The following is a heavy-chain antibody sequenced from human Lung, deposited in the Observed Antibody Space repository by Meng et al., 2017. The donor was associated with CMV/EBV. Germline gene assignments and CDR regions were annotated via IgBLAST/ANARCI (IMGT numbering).Heavy chain of an antibody. J-gene: IGHJ4*02. Sequence: LAESGPGMVKPSVTLSLICGVSGVSINSNIRWTWARQPPWKGLEWIGDIDDSGSTDYNPSLNSRISISLDKSKNHFSLKVNSVTAADTAVYYCARGKQDAWELLAYWGQGALVTVSS. CDR1: GVSINSNIR. D-gene: IGHD1-26*01. V-gene: IGHV4-4*02. CDR3: ARGKQDAWELLAY. CDR2: IDDSGST.